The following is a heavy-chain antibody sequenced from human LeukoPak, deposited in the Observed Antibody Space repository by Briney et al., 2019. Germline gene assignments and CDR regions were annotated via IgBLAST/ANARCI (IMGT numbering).Heavy chain of an antibody. CDR1: GGTFSSYA. CDR2: IIPIFGTA. D-gene: IGHD6-13*01. CDR3: ARDSSIAAAGRDYYYYMDV. J-gene: IGHJ6*03. Sequence: ASVKVSCKASGGTFSSYAISWVRQAPGQGLEWMGGIIPIFGTANYAQKFQGRVTITADESTSTAYMELSSLRSEDTAVYYCARDSSIAAAGRDYYYYMDVWGKGTTVTVSS. V-gene: IGHV1-69*13.